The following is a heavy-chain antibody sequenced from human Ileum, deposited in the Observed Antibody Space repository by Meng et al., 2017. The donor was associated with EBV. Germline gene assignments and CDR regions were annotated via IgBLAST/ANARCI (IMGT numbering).Heavy chain of an antibody. CDR3: ARNSESGSYIDY. Sequence: QVQLQESGPGLVKPSDTLSLTCAGSGYSISTTNGWGWIRQPPGKGLEWIGHIYYSGTTYNNPSLKSRVTMSIDPSKNQFSLKLSSVTAVDTAVYYCARNSESGSYIDYWGLGTLVTVSS. V-gene: IGHV4-28*01. CDR1: GYSISTTNG. D-gene: IGHD1-26*01. J-gene: IGHJ4*02. CDR2: IYYSGTT.